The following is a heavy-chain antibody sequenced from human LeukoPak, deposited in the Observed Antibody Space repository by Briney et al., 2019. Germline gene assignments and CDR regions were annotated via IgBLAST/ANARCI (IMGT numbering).Heavy chain of an antibody. CDR3: ARGYCDRTDCYGAPDW. V-gene: IGHV3-7*04. CDR1: GFSVSSNF. CDR2: IKADGDEK. J-gene: IGHJ1*01. Sequence: GGSLRLSCAASGFSVSSNFMSWVRQAPGKGLEWVANIKADGDEKHYVHSVRGRFTISRDNATNQVFLQMNSLRVDDTAVYYCARGYCDRTDCYGAPDWWGQGTLVTVSS. D-gene: IGHD2-2*01.